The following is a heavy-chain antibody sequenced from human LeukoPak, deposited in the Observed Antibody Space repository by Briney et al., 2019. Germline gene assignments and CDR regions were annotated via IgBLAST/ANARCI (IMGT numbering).Heavy chain of an antibody. CDR3: TTLYYYDSSGYADFDY. Sequence: PGGSLRLSCAASGFTFSNAWMSWVRQAPGKGLEWVGRIKSKTDGGTTDYAAPVKGRFTISRDDSKNTLYLQMNSLKTEDTAVYYCTTLYYYDSSGYADFDYWGQGTLVTVSS. CDR1: GFTFSNAW. J-gene: IGHJ4*02. D-gene: IGHD3-22*01. V-gene: IGHV3-15*01. CDR2: IKSKTDGGTT.